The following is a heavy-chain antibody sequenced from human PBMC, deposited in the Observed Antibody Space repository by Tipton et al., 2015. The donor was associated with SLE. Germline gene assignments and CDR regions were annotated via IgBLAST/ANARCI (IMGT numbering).Heavy chain of an antibody. J-gene: IGHJ3*02. CDR1: GGSISSGSYY. V-gene: IGHV4-61*09. D-gene: IGHD3-22*01. Sequence: TLSLTCTVSGGSISSGSYYWSWIRQPAGKGLEWIGHIYTSGRTNYNPSLKSRVTMSVDTSKNQFSLKLSSVTAADTAVYYCARDGAMIVPRGSFDIWGQGTMVTVSS. CDR3: ARDGAMIVPRGSFDI. CDR2: IYTSGRT.